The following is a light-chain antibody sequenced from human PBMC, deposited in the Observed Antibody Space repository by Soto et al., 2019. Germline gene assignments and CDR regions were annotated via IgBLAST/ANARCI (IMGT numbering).Light chain of an antibody. V-gene: IGLV2-14*01. CDR2: DVS. CDR3: SSYTSSSTLAV. J-gene: IGLJ1*01. CDR1: SSDVGGYNY. Sequence: QSVLTQPASVSGSPGQSITISCTGASSDVGGYNYVSWYQQHPGEAPKLMIYDVSNRPSGVSNRFSGSKSGNTASLTISGLQAEDEAEYYCSSYTSSSTLAVFGTGTKLTVL.